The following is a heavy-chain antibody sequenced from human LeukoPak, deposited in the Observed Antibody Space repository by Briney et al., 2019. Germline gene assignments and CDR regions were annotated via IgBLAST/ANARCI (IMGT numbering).Heavy chain of an antibody. CDR2: ISSTGSII. J-gene: IGHJ4*02. D-gene: IGHD1-26*01. CDR1: GFTFSSYA. V-gene: IGHV3-48*03. CDR3: AKRSLSGSYLGFDY. Sequence: PGGSLRLSCVASGFTFSSYAMNWVRQAPGKGLEWVSYISSTGSIIYYADSVKGRFTFSRDNAKNSLYLQMNSLRAEDTAIYYCAKRSLSGSYLGFDYWGQGTLVTVSS.